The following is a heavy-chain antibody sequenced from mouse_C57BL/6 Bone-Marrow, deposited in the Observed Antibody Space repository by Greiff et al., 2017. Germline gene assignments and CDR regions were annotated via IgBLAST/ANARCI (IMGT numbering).Heavy chain of an antibody. Sequence: QVQLQQSGPGLVQPSQSLSITCTVSGFSLTSYGVHWVRQSPGKGLEWLGVIWSGGSTDYNAAFISRLSISKDNSKGQVFCKMNSLQADDTAIYYCARGGLLRLDYWGQGTTLTVSS. CDR3: ARGGLLRLDY. CDR1: GFSLTSYG. D-gene: IGHD2-3*01. V-gene: IGHV2-2*01. J-gene: IGHJ2*01. CDR2: IWSGGST.